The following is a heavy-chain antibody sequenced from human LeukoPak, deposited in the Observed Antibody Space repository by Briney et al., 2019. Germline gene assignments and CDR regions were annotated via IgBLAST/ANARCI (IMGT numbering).Heavy chain of an antibody. CDR2: IYYSGST. D-gene: IGHD3-22*01. V-gene: IGHV4-31*03. CDR3: ARARYYYDSSGYYYDFDY. J-gene: IGHJ4*02. CDR1: GGSISSGGYY. Sequence: PSETLSLTCTVSGGSISSGGYYWSWIRQHPGKGLEWIGYIYYSGSTYYNPSLKSRVTISVDTSKNQFSLKLSSVTAADTAVYYCARARYYYDSSGYYYDFDYWGQGTLVTVSS.